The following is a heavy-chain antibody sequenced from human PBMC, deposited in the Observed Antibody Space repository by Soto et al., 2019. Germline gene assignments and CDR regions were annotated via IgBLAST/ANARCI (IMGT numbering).Heavy chain of an antibody. D-gene: IGHD6-13*01. CDR3: ARDRAAAGHYFDY. CDR1: GVSISSGGYS. J-gene: IGHJ4*02. V-gene: IGHV4-30-2*01. Sequence: PXETLSLTCAVCGVSISSGGYSWSWIRQPPGKGLEWIGYIYHSGSTYYNPSLKSRVTISVDRSKNQFSLKLSSVTAADTAVYYCARDRAAAGHYFDYWGQGNLVTVSS. CDR2: IYHSGST.